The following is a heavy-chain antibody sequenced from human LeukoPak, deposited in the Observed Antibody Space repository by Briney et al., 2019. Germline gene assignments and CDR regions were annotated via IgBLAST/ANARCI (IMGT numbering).Heavy chain of an antibody. D-gene: IGHD3-3*01. CDR2: ISGSGAST. CDR3: AKDQDFWSGYYTN. Sequence: GGSLRLSCAASGFTFSSYAMRWVRQAPGKGLEGVSAISGSGASTYYAAPVKGRFTISRDNSKNTLYLQMNSLRAEDTAVYYCAKDQDFWSGYYTNWGQGTLVTVSS. V-gene: IGHV3-23*01. CDR1: GFTFSSYA. J-gene: IGHJ4*02.